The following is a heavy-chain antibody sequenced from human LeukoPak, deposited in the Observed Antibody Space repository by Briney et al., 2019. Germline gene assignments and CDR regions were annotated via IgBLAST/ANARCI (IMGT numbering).Heavy chain of an antibody. Sequence: PSETLSLTCTVSGGSISSSGYYWGWIRQPPGKGLEWIGTVYYTGSTYYNPSLKSRVTISEDTSRNQFSLKLNSVTAADTAVYYCARGSGTFYYDSGGYLNWFDPWGQGILVTASS. V-gene: IGHV4-39*01. CDR3: ARGSGTFYYDSGGYLNWFDP. CDR2: VYYTGST. D-gene: IGHD3-22*01. J-gene: IGHJ5*02. CDR1: GGSISSSGYY.